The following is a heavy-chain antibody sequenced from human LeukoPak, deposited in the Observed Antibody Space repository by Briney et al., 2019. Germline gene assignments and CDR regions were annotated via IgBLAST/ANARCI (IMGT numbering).Heavy chain of an antibody. D-gene: IGHD4-23*01. CDR2: ISGSGGST. J-gene: IGHJ4*02. CDR3: AKVKRVVRGFDY. CDR1: GFTFSTYA. V-gene: IGHV3-23*01. Sequence: PGGSLRLSCAASGFTFSTYAMSWVRQAPGKGLEWVSSISGSGGSTSYADSVKGRFIISRDNSRNTLYVQMNSLRAEDTAVYYCAKVKRVVRGFDYWGQGTLVTVSS.